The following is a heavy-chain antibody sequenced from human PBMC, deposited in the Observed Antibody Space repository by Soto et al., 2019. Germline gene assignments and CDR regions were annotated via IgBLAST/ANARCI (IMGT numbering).Heavy chain of an antibody. CDR1: GSSIFGYY. Sequence: ASETLSLTCTFSGSSIFGYYWTWIRQSPERGLECIGYIHYSGTANYNPSLNSRLTMSVDRSKRHFSIKLASVSAADTAVYYCARGGGGSGLEWFVQWGQGTLVTVSS. V-gene: IGHV4-59*12. J-gene: IGHJ5*02. CDR3: ARGGGGSGLEWFVQ. D-gene: IGHD6-19*01. CDR2: IHYSGTA.